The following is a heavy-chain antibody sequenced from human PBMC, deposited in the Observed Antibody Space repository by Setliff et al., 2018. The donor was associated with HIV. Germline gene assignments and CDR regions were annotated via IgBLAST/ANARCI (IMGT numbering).Heavy chain of an antibody. CDR2: IYYSGST. V-gene: IGHV4-31*03. J-gene: IGHJ6*02. Sequence: SETLSLTCTVSGGSISSGGYYWSWIRQHPGKGLEWIGYIYYSGSTYYNPSLKSRVTISVDTSKNQFSLKLSSVTAADKAVYYCARNKYNWNYYYYYGIDVWGQGTTVTVSS. CDR3: ARNKYNWNYYYYYGIDV. D-gene: IGHD1-7*01. CDR1: GGSISSGGYY.